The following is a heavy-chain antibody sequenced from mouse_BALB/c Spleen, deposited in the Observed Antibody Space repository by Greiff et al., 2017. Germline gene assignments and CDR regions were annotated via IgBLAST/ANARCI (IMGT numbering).Heavy chain of an antibody. Sequence: QVQLQQSAAELARPGASVKMSCKASGYTFTSYTMHWVKQRPGQGLEWIGYINPSSGYTEYNQKFKDKTTLTADKSSSTAYMQLSSLTSEDSAVYYCARRVITTAFFAYWGQGTLVTVSA. D-gene: IGHD2-4*01. CDR1: GYTFTSYT. CDR2: INPSSGYT. V-gene: IGHV1-4*02. CDR3: ARRVITTAFFAY. J-gene: IGHJ3*01.